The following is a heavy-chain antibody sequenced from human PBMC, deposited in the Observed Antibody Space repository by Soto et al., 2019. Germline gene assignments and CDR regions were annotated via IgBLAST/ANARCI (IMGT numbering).Heavy chain of an antibody. CDR2: ITPIFGTA. Sequence: QVQLVQSGAEVKKPGSSVKVSCKASGGTFSSYAISWVRQAPGQGLEWMGGITPIFGTANYAQKFQGRVTITADESTSTAYMELSSLRSEDTAVYYCARERDGYNFRYFDYWGQGTLVTVSS. V-gene: IGHV1-69*12. CDR3: ARERDGYNFRYFDY. J-gene: IGHJ4*02. CDR1: GGTFSSYA. D-gene: IGHD5-12*01.